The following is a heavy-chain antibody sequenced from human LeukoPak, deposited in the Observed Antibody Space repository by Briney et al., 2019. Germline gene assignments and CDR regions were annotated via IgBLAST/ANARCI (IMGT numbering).Heavy chain of an antibody. J-gene: IGHJ6*03. CDR1: GFTFSSYA. V-gene: IGHV3-30*04. Sequence: PGGSLRLFCAASGFTFSSYAMHWVRQTPGKGLEWVAAISYAGSNTHYADSVKGRFTISRDNSKNTMFLQMRSLRAEDTALYYCARDERGFFYYMDVWGKGTTVTVSS. D-gene: IGHD2-15*01. CDR2: ISYAGSNT. CDR3: ARDERGFFYYMDV.